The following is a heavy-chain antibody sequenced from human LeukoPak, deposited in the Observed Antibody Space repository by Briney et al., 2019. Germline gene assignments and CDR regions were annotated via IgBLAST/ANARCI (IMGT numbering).Heavy chain of an antibody. CDR2: ISGRGGRT. J-gene: IGHJ4*02. D-gene: IGHD3-9*01. CDR3: AKSTWFDYFDY. Sequence: GGSLRLSCAASGLTFTTYAMSWVRQAPGKGLEWVSAISGRGGRTYYADSVKGRFTISRDNSENTLYLQMNRLRADDTAIYYCAKSTWFDYFDYWGQGTLVTVSS. CDR1: GLTFTTYA. V-gene: IGHV3-23*01.